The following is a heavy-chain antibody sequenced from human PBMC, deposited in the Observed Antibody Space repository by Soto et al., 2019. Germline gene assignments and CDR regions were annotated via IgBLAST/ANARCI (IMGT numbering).Heavy chain of an antibody. V-gene: IGHV4-59*01. CDR2: IYYSGST. J-gene: IGHJ4*02. D-gene: IGHD3-10*01. CDR1: GGSISSYY. Sequence: PSETLSLTCTVSGGSISSYYWSWIRQPPGKGLEWIGYIYYSGSTNYNPSLKSRVTISVDTSKNQFSLKLSSVTAADTAVYYCARARRITMVRGVIELFEYWGQGTLVTVSS. CDR3: ARARRITMVRGVIELFEY.